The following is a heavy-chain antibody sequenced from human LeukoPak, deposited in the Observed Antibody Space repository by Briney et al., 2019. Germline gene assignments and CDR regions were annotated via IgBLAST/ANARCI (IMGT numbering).Heavy chain of an antibody. J-gene: IGHJ4*02. CDR3: ARRYSSSHLDY. CDR2: INSDGSST. CDR1: GFPFSSYL. D-gene: IGHD6-6*01. Sequence: PGGSLNPSCAASGFPFSSYLKPWVRQAPGKGLGWVSRINSDGSSTSYADSVKGRFTISRENAKNTLYLQMNSLRAEDTAVYYCARRYSSSHLDYWGQGTLVTVSS. V-gene: IGHV3-74*01.